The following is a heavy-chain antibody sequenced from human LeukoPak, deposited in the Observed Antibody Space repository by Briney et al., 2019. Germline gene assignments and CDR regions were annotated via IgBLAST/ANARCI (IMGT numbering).Heavy chain of an antibody. V-gene: IGHV4-34*01. D-gene: IGHD5-12*01. J-gene: IGHJ6*03. CDR1: GGSFSSYY. CDR2: INHSGST. CDR3: ARGGYDLNYYYYMDV. Sequence: PSETLSLTCAVYGGSFSSYYWSWIRQPPGKGLEWIGEINHSGSTNYNPSLKSRVTISVDTSKNQFSLKLSSVTAADTAVYYCARGGYDLNYYYYMDVWGKGTAVTVSS.